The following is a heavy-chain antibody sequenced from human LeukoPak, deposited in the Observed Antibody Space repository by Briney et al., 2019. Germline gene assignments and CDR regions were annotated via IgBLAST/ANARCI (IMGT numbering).Heavy chain of an antibody. J-gene: IGHJ3*01. Sequence: GGSLRLSCAASGFTFSSYSMNWVRQAPGKGLEWLSYISSSSSPTYYADSVKGRFTISRDNSKNTLYLQMNSLRAEDTAVYYCAKVYYYDSSGSFWGQGTMVTVSS. CDR3: AKVYYYDSSGSF. CDR1: GFTFSSYS. D-gene: IGHD3-22*01. CDR2: ISSSSSPT. V-gene: IGHV3-48*01.